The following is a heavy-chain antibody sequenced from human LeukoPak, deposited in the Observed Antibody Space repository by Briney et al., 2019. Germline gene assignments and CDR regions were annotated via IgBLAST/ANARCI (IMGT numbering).Heavy chain of an antibody. J-gene: IGHJ4*02. CDR2: VRGSGTAT. CDR1: GFTFSTYA. Sequence: PGGSLRLSCAASGFTFSTYAMTWFRQAPGKGLEWVSAVRGSGTATYYADSVKGRFTISSDNSDNTLYLQMNSLRAEDTATYYCAKTSRRDSTYDSPFDYWGQGTVVTVSS. CDR3: AKTSRRDSTYDSPFDY. D-gene: IGHD3-3*01. V-gene: IGHV3-23*01.